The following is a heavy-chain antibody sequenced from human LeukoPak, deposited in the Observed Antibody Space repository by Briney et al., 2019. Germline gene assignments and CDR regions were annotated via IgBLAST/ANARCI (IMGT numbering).Heavy chain of an antibody. V-gene: IGHV3-21*04. D-gene: IGHD1-26*01. CDR2: ISSSSSYI. CDR3: ARDPYNGNYGDSYYYYMDV. Sequence: PGGSLRLSCAASGFTFSSYSMNWVRQAPGKGLEWVSSISSSSSYIKYADSVKGRFTIPRDNARNSLYSQMNSLRAEDTAVYYCARDPYNGNYGDSYYYYMDVWGKGTTVTISS. J-gene: IGHJ6*03. CDR1: GFTFSSYS.